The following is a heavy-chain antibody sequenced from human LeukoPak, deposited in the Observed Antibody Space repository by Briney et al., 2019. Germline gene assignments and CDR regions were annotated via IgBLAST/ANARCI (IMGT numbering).Heavy chain of an antibody. CDR2: ISSNGSTI. D-gene: IGHD1-26*01. J-gene: IGHJ4*02. Sequence: GGSLRLSCAASGFTFSSYEMNWVRQAPGKGLEWVSYISSNGSTIYYADSVKGRFTISRDNAKNSLYLQMNSLRAEDTAVYYCAKEGLVGATPISFLDYWGQGTLVTVSS. CDR1: GFTFSSYE. CDR3: AKEGLVGATPISFLDY. V-gene: IGHV3-48*03.